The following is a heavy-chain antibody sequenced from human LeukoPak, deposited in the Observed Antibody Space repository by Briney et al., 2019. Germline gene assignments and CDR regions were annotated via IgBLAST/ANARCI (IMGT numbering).Heavy chain of an antibody. Sequence: GGSLRLSCAASGFTFSSYGMHWVRQAPGKGLEWVAVISYDGSNKYYADSVKGRFTISRDNAKNSLYLQMNSLRAEDTAVYYCKSGSHNWFDPWGQGTLVTVSS. CDR1: GFTFSSYG. D-gene: IGHD1-26*01. CDR2: ISYDGSNK. J-gene: IGHJ5*02. V-gene: IGHV3-30*03. CDR3: KSGSHNWFDP.